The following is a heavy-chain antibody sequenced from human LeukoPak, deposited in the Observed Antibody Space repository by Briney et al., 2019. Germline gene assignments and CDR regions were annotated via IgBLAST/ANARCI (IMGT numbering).Heavy chain of an antibody. J-gene: IGHJ6*03. D-gene: IGHD3-10*01. Sequence: SVKVSCKASGGTFSSYAISWVRQAPGQGLEWMGGIIPIFGTANYAQKSQGRVTITADESTSTAYMELSSLRSEDTAVYYCARVSAMVRGVTSYYYYYMDVWGKGTTVTISS. V-gene: IGHV1-69*13. CDR3: ARVSAMVRGVTSYYYYYMDV. CDR1: GGTFSSYA. CDR2: IIPIFGTA.